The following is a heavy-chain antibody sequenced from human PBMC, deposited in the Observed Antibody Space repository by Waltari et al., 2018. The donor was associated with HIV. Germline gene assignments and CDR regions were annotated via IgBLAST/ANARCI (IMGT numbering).Heavy chain of an antibody. Sequence: QVTLKESGPALVQPTQTLTLTCTLSGFSLTTSGMRVSWIRQPPGKAREWLARIDWDDDKFHSPSLRTRLTISKDTSKNQVVLTMTKMDPVDTATYYCARMENWYYFDSWGQGTLVTVSS. D-gene: IGHD1-1*01. CDR3: ARMENWYYFDS. J-gene: IGHJ4*02. V-gene: IGHV2-70*04. CDR1: GFSLTTSGMR. CDR2: IDWDDDK.